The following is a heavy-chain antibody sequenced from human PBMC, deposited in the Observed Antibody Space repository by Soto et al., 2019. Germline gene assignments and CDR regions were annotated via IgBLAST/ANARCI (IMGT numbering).Heavy chain of an antibody. V-gene: IGHV3-73*01. CDR2: IKNRANNYAT. J-gene: IGHJ6*02. D-gene: IGHD1-26*01. CDR3: TRLSEGAYYHYGMNV. Sequence: EEHVVESGGGLVQPGGSLKLSCAGSGFSFSDYAIHWVRQASGKGLEWVGRIKNRANNYATASAASLKGRFTVSRDDSTNTAYLQTSSLETDDTAVYYCTRLSEGAYYHYGMNVWGQGTTVTVSS. CDR1: GFSFSDYA.